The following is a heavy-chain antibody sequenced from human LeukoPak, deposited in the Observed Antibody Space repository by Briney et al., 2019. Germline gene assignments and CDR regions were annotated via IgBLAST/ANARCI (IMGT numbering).Heavy chain of an antibody. CDR2: IKSDGSDK. V-gene: IGHV3-7*05. J-gene: IGHJ4*02. Sequence: GGSLRLYCAASGFTFSSYWMDWVRQAPGKGLEWVAIIKSDGSDKYYVDSVKGRFTVSKDNAKNSLYLQMNSLRAEDTAMYYCARNRGGGSGYSDYWGQGTLVTVSS. CDR1: GFTFSSYW. CDR3: ARNRGGGSGYSDY. D-gene: IGHD3-22*01.